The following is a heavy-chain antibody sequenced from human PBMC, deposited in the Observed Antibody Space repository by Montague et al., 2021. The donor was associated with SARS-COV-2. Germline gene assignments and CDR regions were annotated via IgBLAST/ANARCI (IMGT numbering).Heavy chain of an antibody. CDR2: ISNSGV. D-gene: IGHD3-22*01. CDR3: VKDLHESTSYYLGSDS. Sequence: SLRLSCAASRSTFSSDVMSWFRQAPGKGPEWVSAISNSGVFYADSVQGRFTISRDISKKDVYLQMNSLRAEDTAVYYCVKDLHESTSYYLGSDSWGLGTLVTVSS. J-gene: IGHJ4*02. V-gene: IGHV3-23*01. CDR1: RSTFSSDV.